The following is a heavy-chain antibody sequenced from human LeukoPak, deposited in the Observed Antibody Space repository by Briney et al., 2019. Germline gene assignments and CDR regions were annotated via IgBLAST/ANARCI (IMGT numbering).Heavy chain of an antibody. CDR2: ISSSSIYR. J-gene: IGHJ2*01. Sequence: GGSLRLSCAASGFTFSSYSMNWVRQAPGKGLEWVSSISSSSIYRYYADSVKGRFTISRDNAKKSLYLQMNSLRAEDTAVYYCAKATGDWYFDLWGRGTLVTVSS. CDR1: GFTFSSYS. CDR3: AKATGDWYFDL. V-gene: IGHV3-21*01. D-gene: IGHD7-27*01.